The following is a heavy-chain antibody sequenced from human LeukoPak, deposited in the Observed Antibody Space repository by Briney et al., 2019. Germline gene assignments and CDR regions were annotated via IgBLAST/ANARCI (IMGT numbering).Heavy chain of an antibody. CDR3: AGGFGGYSPDY. Sequence: QPGGSLRLSCAASGFTFSTFELNWVRQAPGKGLEWVSYISSSGTTVYYADSVKGRFTISRDNARSALYLQMNSLRAEDTAVYYCAGGFGGYSPDYWGQGTLVTVSS. CDR2: ISSSGTTV. D-gene: IGHD3-10*01. J-gene: IGHJ4*02. CDR1: GFTFSTFE. V-gene: IGHV3-48*03.